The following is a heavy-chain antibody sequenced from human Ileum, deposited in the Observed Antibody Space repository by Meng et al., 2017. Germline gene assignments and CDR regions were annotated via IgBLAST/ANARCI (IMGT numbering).Heavy chain of an antibody. D-gene: IGHD4-17*01. CDR1: GFTFSDSS. V-gene: IGHV3-73*02. J-gene: IGHJ4*02. Sequence: GQLVESGGDLVPARGSLTRPCAASGFTFSDSSMHWVRQPSGKGLEWVGRIRSKVHSYGTAYAASEEGRFTISRDDSKNTAYLQMNSLKTEDTAVYYCTRTQGDYVVDYWGQGTLVTVSS. CDR3: TRTQGDYVVDY. CDR2: IRSKVHSYGT.